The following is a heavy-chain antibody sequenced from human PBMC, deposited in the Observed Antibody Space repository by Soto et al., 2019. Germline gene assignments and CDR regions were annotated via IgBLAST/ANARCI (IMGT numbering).Heavy chain of an antibody. CDR1: RFTFSSYA. Sequence: GRSLRLSCSASRFTFSSYAMSWVRQAPGEGLERVSAISGSDNSTYYADSVKGRFTISRDNFQNKLYLQMSSLSAYDTAVYYFASMVVWCQETTLAISS. J-gene: IGHJ6*02. V-gene: IGHV3-23*01. CDR2: ISGSDNST. CDR3: ASMVV.